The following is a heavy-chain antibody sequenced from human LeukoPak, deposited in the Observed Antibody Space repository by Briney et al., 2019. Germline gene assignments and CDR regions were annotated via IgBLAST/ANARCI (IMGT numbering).Heavy chain of an antibody. CDR1: GFSLTTSGMC. J-gene: IGHJ4*02. CDR3: ARLYSSSSGLFDS. D-gene: IGHD6-6*01. CDR2: IDWDDAK. Sequence: SGPALGKPTQTLTLTCTFSGFSLTTSGMCVNWIRQPPGKALEWLARIDWDDAKWYSTSLKTRLTVSKDTSKNQVVLTMTNMDPVDTATYYCARLYSSSSGLFDSWGQGTLVTVSS. V-gene: IGHV2-70*11.